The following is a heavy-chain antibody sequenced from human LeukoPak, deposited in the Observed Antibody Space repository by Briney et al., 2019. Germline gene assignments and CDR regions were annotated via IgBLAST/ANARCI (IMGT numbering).Heavy chain of an antibody. CDR1: AGTFSSYA. CDR2: IIPILGIA. D-gene: IGHD4-23*01. Sequence: AVKVSCKASAGTFSSYAISWVRQAPGQGLEWMGRIIPILGIANYAQKFQGRVTITADKTTSTAYVELSRLRSEDTAVYYCARRDYSGNRDFDYWGEGTLVTVSS. V-gene: IGHV1-69*04. CDR3: ARRDYSGNRDFDY. J-gene: IGHJ4*02.